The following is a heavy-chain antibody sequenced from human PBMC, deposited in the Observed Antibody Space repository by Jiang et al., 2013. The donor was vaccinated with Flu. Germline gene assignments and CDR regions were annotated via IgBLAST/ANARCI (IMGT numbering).Heavy chain of an antibody. CDR2: LLQWEH. V-gene: IGHV4-59*01. Sequence: YYWSWIRQPQGRTGVDWVYLLQWEHQLXPSLKSRVTISVDTSKNQFSLKLSSVTAADTAVYYCARDNTAARSVNWFDPWGQGTLVTVSS. J-gene: IGHJ5*02. CDR3: ARDNTAARSVNWFDP. CDR1: YY. D-gene: IGHD6-6*01.